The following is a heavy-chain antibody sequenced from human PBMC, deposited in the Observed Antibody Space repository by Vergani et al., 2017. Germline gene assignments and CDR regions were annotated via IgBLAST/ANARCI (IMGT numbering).Heavy chain of an antibody. CDR2: IYYSGST. J-gene: IGHJ5*01. Sequence: QVQLQESGPGLVKPSETLSLTCTVSGGSVSSGSYYWSWIRQPPGKGLEWIGYIYYSGSTNYNPSLKSRVTISVDTSKNQFSLKLSSVTAADTAVYYCARGARMVRGGFDSWGQGTLVTVSS. CDR1: GGSVSSGSYY. V-gene: IGHV4-61*01. D-gene: IGHD3-10*01. CDR3: ARGARMVRGGFDS.